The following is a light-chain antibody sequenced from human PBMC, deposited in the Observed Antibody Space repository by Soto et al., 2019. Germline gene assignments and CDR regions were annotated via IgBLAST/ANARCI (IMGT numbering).Light chain of an antibody. CDR3: AAWDDSLNDFNWV. CDR2: SNN. J-gene: IGLJ3*02. CDR1: SSNIGSNT. V-gene: IGLV1-44*01. Sequence: QSVLTQPPSASGTPGQRVTISCSGSSSNIGSNTVNWYQQLPGTAPKLLIYSNNQRPSGVPDRFSGSKSGTSASLAISGLQSEDEADYYCAAWDDSLNDFNWVFGGGTQLTVL.